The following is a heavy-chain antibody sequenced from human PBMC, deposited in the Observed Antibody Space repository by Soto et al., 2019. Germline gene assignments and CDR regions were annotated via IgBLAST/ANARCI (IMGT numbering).Heavy chain of an antibody. V-gene: IGHV3-7*03. J-gene: IGHJ4*02. Sequence: EVQLVESGGGLVQPGGSLRLSCAASGLTFSNYWMSWVRQAPGKGLEWVASINQDGTLKYYLDSVKGRFTISRDNARNSFFLQMISLRADDTAVYYCARWQSSGWYLDIWGQGTLLSVSS. CDR1: GLTFSNYW. CDR2: INQDGTLK. CDR3: ARWQSSGWYLDI. D-gene: IGHD6-19*01.